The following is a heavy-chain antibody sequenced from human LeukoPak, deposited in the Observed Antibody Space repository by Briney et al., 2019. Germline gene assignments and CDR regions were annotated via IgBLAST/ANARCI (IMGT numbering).Heavy chain of an antibody. CDR1: GGSFSGYY. J-gene: IGHJ6*03. CDR3: ARGQQRGYYYYDYLDV. Sequence: PSETLSLTCAVYGGSFSGYYWIWIRQPPGKGLEWIGEINHSGSTNYNPSLKSRVTISVDTSKNQFSLKLSSVTAADTAVYYCARGQQRGYYYYDYLDVWGKGTTVTVSS. V-gene: IGHV4-34*01. CDR2: INHSGST. D-gene: IGHD6-13*01.